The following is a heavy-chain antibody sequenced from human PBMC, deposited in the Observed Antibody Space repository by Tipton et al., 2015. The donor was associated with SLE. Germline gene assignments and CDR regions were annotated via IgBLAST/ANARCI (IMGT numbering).Heavy chain of an antibody. CDR3: ASQMYSSGWYFDY. V-gene: IGHV4-39*07. CDR2: FYYGGNT. J-gene: IGHJ4*02. CDR1: GASITTSEYF. D-gene: IGHD6-19*01. Sequence: LRLSCTVSGASITTSEYFWGWIRQPPGKGLEWIGIFYYGGNTYYNPSLKSPVSISAGTSKNQFSLKLNSVTAADTAVYYCASQMYSSGWYFDYWGQGTPVTVSS.